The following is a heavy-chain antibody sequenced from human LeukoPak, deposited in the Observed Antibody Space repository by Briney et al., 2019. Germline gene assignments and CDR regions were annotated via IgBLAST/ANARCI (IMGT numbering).Heavy chain of an antibody. CDR2: ISAYNGNT. V-gene: IGHV1-18*01. CDR3: ARVPYYDSSGYYFDY. J-gene: IGHJ4*02. Sequence: ASVKVSCKAFGYTFTSYGISWVRQAPGQGLEWMGWISAYNGNTNYAQKLQGRVTMTTDTSTSTAYMELRSLRSDDTAVYYCARVPYYDSSGYYFDYWGQGTLVTVSS. CDR1: GYTFTSYG. D-gene: IGHD3-22*01.